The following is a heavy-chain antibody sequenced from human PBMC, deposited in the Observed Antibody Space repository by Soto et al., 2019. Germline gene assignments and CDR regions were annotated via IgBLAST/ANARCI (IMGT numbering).Heavy chain of an antibody. V-gene: IGHV1-8*01. CDR2: MNPNSGNT. Sequence: QVQLVQSGAEVKKPGASVKVSCKASGYTFTSYDINWVRQATGQGLEWMGWMNPNSGNTGYAQKFQGRVTMTRNTSISTAYMELSSMRSEDTAVYYCASGGAYSSTWYFNYYYYYMHVWGKRTTVTDSS. D-gene: IGHD6-13*01. CDR1: GYTFTSYD. CDR3: ASGGAYSSTWYFNYYYYYMHV. J-gene: IGHJ6*03.